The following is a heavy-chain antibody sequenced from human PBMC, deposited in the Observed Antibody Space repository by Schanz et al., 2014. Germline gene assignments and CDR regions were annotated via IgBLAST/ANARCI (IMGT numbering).Heavy chain of an antibody. CDR2: ISHSGGSK. D-gene: IGHD3-22*01. CDR3: AKDPSHGDYDYYFDY. Sequence: VQLVESGGGVVQPGGSLRLSCAASGFTFSSYGMHWVLQAPGKGLEWVSSISHSGGSKYYADSVKGRFTISRDNSENTLYLQMNSLSAEDTAVYYCAKDPSHGDYDYYFDYWGQGTLVTVSS. CDR1: GFTFSSYG. J-gene: IGHJ4*02. V-gene: IGHV3-23*04.